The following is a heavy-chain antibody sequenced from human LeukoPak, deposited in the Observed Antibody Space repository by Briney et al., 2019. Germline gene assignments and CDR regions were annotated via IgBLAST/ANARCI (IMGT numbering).Heavy chain of an antibody. CDR1: GGSISSYY. D-gene: IGHD3-10*01. J-gene: IGHJ4*02. V-gene: IGHV4-59*01. CDR2: IYYSGST. CDR3: ARGLTMATIDY. Sequence: PSETLSLTCTVSGGSISSYYWSWIRQPPGKGLEWIGYIYYSGSTNYNPSLKSRVTISVDTSKNQFSLKLSSVTAADTAVYYCARGLTMATIDYWGQGTLVTVSS.